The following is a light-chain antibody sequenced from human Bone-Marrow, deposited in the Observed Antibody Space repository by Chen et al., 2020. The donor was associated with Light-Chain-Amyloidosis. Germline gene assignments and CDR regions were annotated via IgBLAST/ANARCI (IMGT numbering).Light chain of an antibody. J-gene: IGKJ2*03. CDR2: KAS. CDR3: QQYYSYPYS. CDR1: QSINSW. V-gene: IGKV1-5*03. Sequence: DIQMTQSPSTLSASVGDRVTITCRASQSINSWLAWYQQKPGKAPKLLMYKASTLESGVPSSFSGSGSGTECTLTISSLQADDLATYYCQQYYSYPYSFGQGTKLEIK.